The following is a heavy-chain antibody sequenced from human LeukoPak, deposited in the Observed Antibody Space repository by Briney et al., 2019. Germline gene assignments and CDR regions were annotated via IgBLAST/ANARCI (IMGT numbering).Heavy chain of an antibody. CDR2: INSDASST. CDR3: ARVQGHPPNGLDV. Sequence: GSLRLSCAASGFTFSSYWMHWVRQAPGKGLVWVSRINSDASSTSYADSVKGRFTISRDNAKNTLYLQMNGLRAEDTAVYYCARVQGHPPNGLDVWGQGTMVTVSS. CDR1: GFTFSSYW. D-gene: IGHD2-8*01. V-gene: IGHV3-74*01. J-gene: IGHJ3*01.